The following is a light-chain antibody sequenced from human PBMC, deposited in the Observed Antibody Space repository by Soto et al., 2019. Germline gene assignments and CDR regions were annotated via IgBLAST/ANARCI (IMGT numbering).Light chain of an antibody. CDR1: QTVLNSSTNKNF. J-gene: IGKJ5*01. Sequence: DIVMTQSPESLAVSLGERATINCKSSQTVLNSSTNKNFLAWYQQKPGQPPKLLIYWASLRESGVPDRFSGSGSGTDFTLTISSLQSEDFAIYYCQQYNNWPAITFGQGTRLEIK. V-gene: IGKV4-1*01. CDR2: WAS. CDR3: QQYNNWPAIT.